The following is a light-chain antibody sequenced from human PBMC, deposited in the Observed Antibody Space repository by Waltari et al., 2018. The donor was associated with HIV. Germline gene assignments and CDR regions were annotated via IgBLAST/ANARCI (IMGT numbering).Light chain of an antibody. V-gene: IGLV4-69*01. Sequence: QLLLTQSPSASASLGASVRLTCTLSNGHSDYAITWHQQQPEKGPRFLMRLNSDGSHNKGDGISDRFSGSSSGAERYLTISSLQAEDEGDYHCQTWGVGIQVFGGGTKLTVL. CDR2: LNSDGSH. CDR3: QTWGVGIQV. CDR1: NGHSDYA. J-gene: IGLJ2*01.